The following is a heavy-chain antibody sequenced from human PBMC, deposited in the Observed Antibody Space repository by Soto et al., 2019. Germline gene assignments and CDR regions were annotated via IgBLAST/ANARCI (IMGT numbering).Heavy chain of an antibody. CDR1: GFTFSSYA. CDR3: VQASYRFYGVCGNNSRNYDMDV. V-gene: IGHV3-23*01. D-gene: IGHD3-16*02. CDR2: ISGSGGST. J-gene: IGHJ6*03. Sequence: GGSLRLSCAASGFTFSSYAMSWVRQAPGKGLEWVSAISGSGGSTYYADSVKGRFTISRDNSKNTLYLQMNSLRAEDTAVYYCVQASYRFYGVCGNNSRNYDMDVWGKGTTVTVSS.